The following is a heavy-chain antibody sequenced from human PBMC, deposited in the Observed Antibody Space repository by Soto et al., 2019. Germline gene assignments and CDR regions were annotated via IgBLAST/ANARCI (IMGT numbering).Heavy chain of an antibody. V-gene: IGHV3-66*01. CDR3: ARDRRTTDGMDV. D-gene: IGHD1-7*01. CDR2: IYSGGST. J-gene: IGHJ6*02. Sequence: EVQLVESGGGLVQPGGSLRLSCAASGFTVSSNYMSWVRQAPGKGLEWVSVIYSGGSTYYADSVKGRFTISRDNSKNTLYLQMNSLRAEYTAVYYCARDRRTTDGMDVGGQGTTVTVSS. CDR1: GFTVSSNY.